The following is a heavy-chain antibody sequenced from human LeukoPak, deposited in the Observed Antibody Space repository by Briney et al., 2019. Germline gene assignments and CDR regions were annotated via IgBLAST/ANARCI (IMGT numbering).Heavy chain of an antibody. CDR1: GGPIITYY. V-gene: IGHV4-59*01. CDR3: ARDLRYDSSGWAFDY. Sequence: PSETLSLTCTVSGGPIITYYWSWIRQPPGKGLEWIGYIHYSGSTNYNPSLKSRVTISVETSKNQFSLKLSSVTAADTAVYYCARDLRYDSSGWAFDYWGQGNLVTVSS. CDR2: IHYSGST. J-gene: IGHJ4*02. D-gene: IGHD3-22*01.